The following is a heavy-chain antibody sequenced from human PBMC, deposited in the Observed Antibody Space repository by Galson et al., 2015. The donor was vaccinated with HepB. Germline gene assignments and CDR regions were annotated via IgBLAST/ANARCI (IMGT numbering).Heavy chain of an antibody. Sequence: SVKVSCKASAYAFIGYYLHWVRQAPGQGLEWMGRINPNNGDTNYAQNFQGRVTMTTDTSISTAYMELSGLRSDDTAIYYCASPSSLGGYFPDCWGRGTLVTVSS. D-gene: IGHD3-10*01. J-gene: IGHJ4*02. V-gene: IGHV1-2*06. CDR1: AYAFIGYY. CDR3: ASPSSLGGYFPDC. CDR2: INPNNGDT.